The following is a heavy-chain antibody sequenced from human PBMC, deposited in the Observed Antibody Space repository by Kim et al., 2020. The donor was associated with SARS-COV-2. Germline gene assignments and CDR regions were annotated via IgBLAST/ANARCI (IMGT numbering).Heavy chain of an antibody. V-gene: IGHV4-34*01. D-gene: IGHD1-26*01. J-gene: IGHJ6*02. CDR1: GGSFSGYY. CDR2: INHSGST. CDR3: ARGLRVGATPYYYYGMDV. Sequence: SETLSLTCAVYGGSFSGYYWSWIRQPPGKGLEWIGEINHSGSTNYNPSLKSRVTISVDTSKNQFSLKLSSVTAADTAVYYCARGLRVGATPYYYYGMDVWGQGTTVTVSS.